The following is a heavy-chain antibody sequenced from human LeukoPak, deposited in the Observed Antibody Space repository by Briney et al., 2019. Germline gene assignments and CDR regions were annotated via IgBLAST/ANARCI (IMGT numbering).Heavy chain of an antibody. CDR2: IYYSGST. CDR1: GGSLSSYY. V-gene: IGHV4-59*12. CDR3: ASRSRDGYNKY. D-gene: IGHD5-24*01. Sequence: PSETLSLTCTVSGGSLSSYYWSWIRQPPGKGLKWIGYIYYSGSTNYNPSPKSRGAISVDTSKNQFSLKLNSVTAADTAVYYCASRSRDGYNKYXGQGXXXXVSS. J-gene: IGHJ4*02.